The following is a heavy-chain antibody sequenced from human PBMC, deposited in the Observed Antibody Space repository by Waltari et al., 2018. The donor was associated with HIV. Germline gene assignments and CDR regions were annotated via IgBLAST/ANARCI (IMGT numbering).Heavy chain of an antibody. Sequence: EVQLVESGGGLVQPGGSLRLSCAASGFTVSSNYMSWVRQAPGKGLGWVSVIDGGGSTYYADSVKGRFTISRDNSKNTLYLQMNSLRAEDTAVYYCARGNDFWSGYPTDFDYWGQGTLVTVSS. D-gene: IGHD3-3*01. CDR3: ARGNDFWSGYPTDFDY. CDR2: IDGGGST. J-gene: IGHJ4*02. CDR1: GFTVSSNY. V-gene: IGHV3-66*02.